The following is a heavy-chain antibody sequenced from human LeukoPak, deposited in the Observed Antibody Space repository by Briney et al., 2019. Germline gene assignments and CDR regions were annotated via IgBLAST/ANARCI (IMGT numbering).Heavy chain of an antibody. CDR3: AKVEGGVFDY. D-gene: IGHD3-16*01. CDR2: ISYDGSNK. V-gene: IGHV3-30*18. CDR1: GFTFSSYG. Sequence: QPGRSLRLSCAASGFTFSSYGMHWVRQAPGKGLEWVAVISYDGSNKYFADSVKGRFTISRDNSKNTLYLQMNSLRAEDTAVYYCAKVEGGVFDYWGQGTLVTVSS. J-gene: IGHJ4*02.